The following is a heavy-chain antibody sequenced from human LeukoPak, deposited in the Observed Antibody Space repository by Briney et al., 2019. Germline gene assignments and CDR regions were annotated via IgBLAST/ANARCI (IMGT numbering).Heavy chain of an antibody. CDR1: GFTFSDYN. CDR2: ITNGGSTI. V-gene: IGHV3-11*01. CDR3: ARSIGLTGGGVDV. D-gene: IGHD3-9*01. J-gene: IGHJ6*02. Sequence: GGSLRLSCAASGFTFSDYNMNWVRQAPGKGLEWVSYITNGGSTIHHADSVKGRFTISRDNAKKTLYLQMDSLRAEDTAVYYCARSIGLTGGGVDVWGQGTTVTVSS.